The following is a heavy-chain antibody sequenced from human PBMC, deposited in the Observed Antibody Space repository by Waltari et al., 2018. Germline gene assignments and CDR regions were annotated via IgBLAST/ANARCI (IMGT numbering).Heavy chain of an antibody. CDR3: ARGPRRGGIAARPDFDY. Sequence: QVQLQQWGAGLLKPSETLSLTCAVYGGSFSGYYWSWIRQPPGKGLEWIGEINHSGSTNYNPSLKSRVTISVDTSKNQFSLKLSSVTAADTAVYYCARGPRRGGIAARPDFDYWGQGTLVTVSS. CDR1: GGSFSGYY. CDR2: INHSGST. J-gene: IGHJ4*02. V-gene: IGHV4-34*01. D-gene: IGHD6-6*01.